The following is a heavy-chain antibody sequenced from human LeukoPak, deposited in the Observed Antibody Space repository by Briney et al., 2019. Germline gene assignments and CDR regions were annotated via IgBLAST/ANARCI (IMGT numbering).Heavy chain of an antibody. CDR1: GFTFSSYA. V-gene: IGHV3-23*01. CDR2: ISGSGGST. CDR3: AKGTPSYCSGGSCYSDYFDY. D-gene: IGHD2-15*01. J-gene: IGHJ4*02. Sequence: GGSLRLSCAASGFTFSSYAMSWVRQAPGKGLEWVSAISGSGGSTYYADSVKGRFTISRDNSKNTLYLQMNSLRAEDTAVYYCAKGTPSYCSGGSCYSDYFDYWGQGTLVAVSS.